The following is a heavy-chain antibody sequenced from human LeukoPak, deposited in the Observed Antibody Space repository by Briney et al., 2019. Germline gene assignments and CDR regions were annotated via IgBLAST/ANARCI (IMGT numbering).Heavy chain of an antibody. Sequence: ASVKASCKASGYTFTSYDINWVRQATGQGLEWMGWMNPNSGNTGYAQKFQGRVTMTRNTSISTAYMELSSLRSEDTAVYYCARVSSSWYGLFYYYMDVWGKGTTVTVSS. D-gene: IGHD6-13*01. CDR3: ARVSSSWYGLFYYYMDV. V-gene: IGHV1-8*01. J-gene: IGHJ6*03. CDR2: MNPNSGNT. CDR1: GYTFTSYD.